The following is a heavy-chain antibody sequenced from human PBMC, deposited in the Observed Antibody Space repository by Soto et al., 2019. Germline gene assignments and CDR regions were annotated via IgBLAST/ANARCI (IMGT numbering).Heavy chain of an antibody. D-gene: IGHD2-15*01. V-gene: IGHV1-18*04. CDR1: GYTFSSYG. J-gene: IGHJ3*02. CDR3: SLLLRLTFDI. CDR2: ISAYNGNT. Sequence: ASVKVSCKASGYTFSSYGITWVRQAPGQGLEWMGWISAYNGNTNYAQNLQGRVTMTTDTSTSTAYMELRSLRSDDTAVYYCSLLLRLTFDIWGQGTMVTVSS.